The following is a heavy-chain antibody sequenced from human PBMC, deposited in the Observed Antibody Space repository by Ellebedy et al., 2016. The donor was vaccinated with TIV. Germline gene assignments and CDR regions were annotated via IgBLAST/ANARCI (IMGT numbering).Heavy chain of an antibody. J-gene: IGHJ4*02. CDR1: GFTFSSYA. CDR3: AQGLPPRDYFVY. CDR2: ISGSGGST. Sequence: GGSLRLXXAASGFTFSSYAMSWVRQAPGKGLEWVSAISGSGGSTYYADSVKGRFTISRDNSKNTLYLQMNSLRAEDTAVYYCAQGLPPRDYFVYWGQGTLVTVSS. D-gene: IGHD4-17*01. V-gene: IGHV3-23*01.